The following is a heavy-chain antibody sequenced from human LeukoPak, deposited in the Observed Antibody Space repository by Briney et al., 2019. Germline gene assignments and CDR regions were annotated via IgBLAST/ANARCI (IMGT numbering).Heavy chain of an antibody. CDR2: IYSGGST. Sequence: GGSLRLSCAASGFTVSSNYMSWVRQAPGKGLEWVSVIYSGGSTYYADSVKGRFTISRDNSKNTLYLQMNSLRAEDTAVYYCARAEHDSSGYYRNYYFDYWGQGTLVTVSS. CDR3: ARAEHDSSGYYRNYYFDY. CDR1: GFTVSSNY. J-gene: IGHJ4*02. V-gene: IGHV3-66*01. D-gene: IGHD3-22*01.